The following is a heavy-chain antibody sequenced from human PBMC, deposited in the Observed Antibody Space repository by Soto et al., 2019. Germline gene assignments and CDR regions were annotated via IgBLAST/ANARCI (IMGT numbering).Heavy chain of an antibody. V-gene: IGHV3-33*01. CDR1: GFTFSSYG. CDR3: ARVELGYCSGGSCYWRNWFDP. CDR2: IWYDGSNK. Sequence: GGSLRLSYAASGFTFSSYGIHWVRQAPGKGLEWVAVIWYDGSNKYYADSVKGRFTISRDNSKNTLYLQMNSLRAEDTAVYYCARVELGYCSGGSCYWRNWFDPWGQGTLVTVSS. J-gene: IGHJ5*02. D-gene: IGHD2-15*01.